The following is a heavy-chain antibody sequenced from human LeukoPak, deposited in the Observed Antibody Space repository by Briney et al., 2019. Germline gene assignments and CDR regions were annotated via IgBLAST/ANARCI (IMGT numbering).Heavy chain of an antibody. CDR1: GFTFDNYA. V-gene: IGHV3-23*01. CDR2: ISGSGAYT. D-gene: IGHD3-16*01. CDR3: ARSVDYLFDY. J-gene: IGHJ4*02. Sequence: GGSLRLSCAASGFTFDNYAMNWVRQAPGKGLEWVLGISGSGAYTYYADSVKGRFTISRDNSQNTLYLQLNSLRAEDTAIYYCARSVDYLFDYWGQGTLVTVSS.